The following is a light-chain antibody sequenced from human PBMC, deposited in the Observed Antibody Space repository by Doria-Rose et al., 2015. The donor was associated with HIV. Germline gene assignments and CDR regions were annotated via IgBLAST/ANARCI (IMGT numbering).Light chain of an antibody. CDR1: QTVSTY. CDR3: QRTYSSPPWT. Sequence: DIRITPSPSSLSASIGDRVTITCRASQTVSTYLNWFQQGPGKAPKLLIYAASRLQSGVPSRFSGSGSGTDFTLTISGLQPGDFATYYCQRTYSSPPWTFGQGTKVEMK. J-gene: IGKJ1*01. CDR2: AAS. V-gene: IGKV1-39*01.